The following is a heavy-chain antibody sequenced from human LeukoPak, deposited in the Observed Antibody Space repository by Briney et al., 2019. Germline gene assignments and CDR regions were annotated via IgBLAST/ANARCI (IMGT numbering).Heavy chain of an antibody. CDR2: IYYSGST. D-gene: IGHD3-10*01. V-gene: IGHV4-31*03. CDR1: GGSISSGGYY. J-gene: IGHJ5*02. CDR3: ARDNYYGSGSYYGVQA. Sequence: SETLSLTCTVSGGSISSGGYYWSWIRQHPGKGLEWIGYIYYSGSTHYNPSLKSRVTISVDTSKNQFSLKLSSVTAADTAVYYCARDNYYGSGSYYGVQAWGQGTLVTVSS.